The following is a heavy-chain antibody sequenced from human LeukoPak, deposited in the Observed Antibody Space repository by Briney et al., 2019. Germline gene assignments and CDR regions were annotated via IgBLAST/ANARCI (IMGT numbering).Heavy chain of an antibody. CDR2: IIPILGIA. CDR1: GGTFSSYA. Sequence: GASAKVSCKASGGTFSSYAISWVRQAPGQGLEWMGRIIPILGIANYAQKFQGRVTITADKSTSTAYMELSSLRSEDTAVYYCAREKTCSSTSCYLVTDAFDIWGQGTMVTVSS. D-gene: IGHD2-2*01. V-gene: IGHV1-69*04. CDR3: AREKTCSSTSCYLVTDAFDI. J-gene: IGHJ3*02.